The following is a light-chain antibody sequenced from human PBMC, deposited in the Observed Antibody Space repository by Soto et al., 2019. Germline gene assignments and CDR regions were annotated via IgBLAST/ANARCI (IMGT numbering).Light chain of an antibody. CDR2: EVS. CDR3: RSYTSSSTYV. CDR1: STDGGGYNY. Sequence: QSVLTQPASGAGSPGQSITISCTGSSTDGGGYNYVSWYQQHPGKAPKVMIYEVSNRPSGVSNRFSGSKSGNTASLTLSGLQAEDEADSYCRSYTSSSTYVFGTGTKVTVL. V-gene: IGLV2-14*01. J-gene: IGLJ1*01.